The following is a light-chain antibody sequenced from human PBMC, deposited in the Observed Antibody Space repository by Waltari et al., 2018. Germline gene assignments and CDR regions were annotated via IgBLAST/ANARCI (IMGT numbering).Light chain of an antibody. CDR3: QQGHSPPFT. CDR1: QSINTY. Sequence: IQMTQSPSSLSASVGASVTITCRASQSINTYLNWYQQKPGKAPELLIYAASSLQSGVPSAFSGSGSGTDFTLTISSLQPEDFATYFCQQGHSPPFTFGPGTKVDIK. V-gene: IGKV1-39*01. CDR2: AAS. J-gene: IGKJ3*01.